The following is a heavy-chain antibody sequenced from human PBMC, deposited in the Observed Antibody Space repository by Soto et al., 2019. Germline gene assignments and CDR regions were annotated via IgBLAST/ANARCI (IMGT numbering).Heavy chain of an antibody. D-gene: IGHD3-9*01. J-gene: IGHJ4*02. CDR2: IKKDGSEQ. CDR3: ATSSDTGYIFDF. CDR1: GFAVSSYW. V-gene: IGHV3-7*01. Sequence: GGALRLSCAASGFAVSSYWMSWVCQAPGKGLEWVANIKKDGSEQYYVDSVKGRFTIARDSAKNSLYLQMNSLRAEDTAVYYCATSSDTGYIFDFWGQGTLVTVSS.